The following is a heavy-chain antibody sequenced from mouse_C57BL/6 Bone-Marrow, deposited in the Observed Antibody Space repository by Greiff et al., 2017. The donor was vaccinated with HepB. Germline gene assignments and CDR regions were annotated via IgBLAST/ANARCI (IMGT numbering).Heavy chain of an antibody. Sequence: VKLVESGPGLVAPSQSLSITCTVSGFSLTSYGVHWVRQPPGKGLEWLVVIWSDGSTTYNSALKSRLSISKDNSKSQVFLKMNSLQTDDTAMYYCARHGGYGSSYGLYYAMDYWGQGTSVTVSS. CDR2: IWSDGST. D-gene: IGHD1-1*01. J-gene: IGHJ4*01. CDR1: GFSLTSYG. V-gene: IGHV2-6-1*01. CDR3: ARHGGYGSSYGLYYAMDY.